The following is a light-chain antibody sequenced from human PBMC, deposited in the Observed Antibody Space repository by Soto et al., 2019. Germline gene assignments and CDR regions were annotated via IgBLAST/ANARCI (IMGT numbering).Light chain of an antibody. CDR2: SNN. J-gene: IGLJ2*01. V-gene: IGLV1-44*01. CDR3: AAWDDSLNALT. CDR1: TSNIGGNT. Sequence: QSVLTQPPSASGTPGQRVTISCSGSTSNIGGNTVNWYQQLPGTAPKLLIYSNNQRPSGVPARFSGSKSGTSASLAISRLQSEDEAAYYCAAWDDSLNALTFGGGTKLTVL.